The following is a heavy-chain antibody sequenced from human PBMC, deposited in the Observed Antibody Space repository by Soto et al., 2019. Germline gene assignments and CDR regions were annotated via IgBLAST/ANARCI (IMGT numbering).Heavy chain of an antibody. V-gene: IGHV1-18*01. CDR1: GYTFTSYG. CDR3: ARDLSQSWGYCSGGSCYSDP. J-gene: IGHJ5*02. D-gene: IGHD2-15*01. Sequence: GASVKVSCKASGYTFTSYGISWVRQAPGQGLEWMGWISAYNGNTNYAQKLQGRVTMTTDTSTSTAYMELRSLRSDDTAVYYCARDLSQSWGYCSGGSCYSDPWGQGTLVTVSS. CDR2: ISAYNGNT.